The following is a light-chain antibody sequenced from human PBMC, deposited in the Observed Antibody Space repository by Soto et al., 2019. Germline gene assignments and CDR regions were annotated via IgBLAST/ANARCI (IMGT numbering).Light chain of an antibody. J-gene: IGKJ4*02. CDR1: RSVSSY. Sequence: EIVLTQSPATLSLSPGEGTTLSCRTRRSVSSYLAWYQQKPGQAPRLLIYDASNRATGIPARFSGSGSGTDFTLTISSLEPEDFAVYYCQQRSNWPGFGGGTKVEIK. CDR3: QQRSNWPG. V-gene: IGKV3-11*01. CDR2: DAS.